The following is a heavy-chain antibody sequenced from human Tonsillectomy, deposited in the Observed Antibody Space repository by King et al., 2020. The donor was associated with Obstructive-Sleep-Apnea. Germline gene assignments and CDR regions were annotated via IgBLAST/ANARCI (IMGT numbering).Heavy chain of an antibody. CDR2: IFSNDEK. V-gene: IGHV2-26*01. J-gene: IGHJ4*02. CDR1: VVSLSNARMG. CDR3: ARTNIAPASDFDC. Sequence: TLKESGPVLVKPTETLTLTCTVSVVSLSNARMGVSWIGQPPGKALEWLPHIFSNDEKSYSTSLKSRLTISKDTSKSQVVLTMTNMDPVDTATYYCARTNIAPASDFDCWGQGTLVTVSS. D-gene: IGHD6-13*01.